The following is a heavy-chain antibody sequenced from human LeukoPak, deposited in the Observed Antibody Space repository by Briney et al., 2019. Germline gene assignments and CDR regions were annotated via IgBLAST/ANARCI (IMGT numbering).Heavy chain of an antibody. CDR3: ARVSVGSCWYNDY. Sequence: ETKFLSCAVYGGSFSGYYWSWIRQPPGKGLEWIGEINHTGSSNYNPSPKSRVTISVDTSKNQFSLKLSSVTAADTAVYYCARVSVGSCWYNDYWGQGTMVTVSS. V-gene: IGHV4-34*01. J-gene: IGHJ4*02. CDR2: INHTGSS. D-gene: IGHD6-13*01. CDR1: GGSFSGYY.